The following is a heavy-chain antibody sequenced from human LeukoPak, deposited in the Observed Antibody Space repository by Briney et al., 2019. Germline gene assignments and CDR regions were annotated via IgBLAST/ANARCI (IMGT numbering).Heavy chain of an antibody. CDR1: GFTFSSYA. J-gene: IGHJ4*02. V-gene: IGHV3-23*01. CDR2: ISDSGGST. Sequence: GGSLRLSCAASGFTFSSYAMSWVRQAPGKGLEWVSAISDSGGSTYYADSVKGLFTISRDNSKNTLYLQMNSLRAEDTAVYYCAKDHGYYDILTGYYNVYYFDYWGQGTLVTVSS. CDR3: AKDHGYYDILTGYYNVYYFDY. D-gene: IGHD3-9*01.